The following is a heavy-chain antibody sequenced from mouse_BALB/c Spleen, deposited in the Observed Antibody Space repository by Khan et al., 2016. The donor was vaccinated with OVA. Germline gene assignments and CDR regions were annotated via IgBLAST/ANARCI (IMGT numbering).Heavy chain of an antibody. D-gene: IGHD1-2*01. CDR3: ARTEDYYGWGYAMHY. V-gene: IGHV2-2*02. CDR2: IWRGVST. Sequence: QVQLKESGPGLVQPSQSLSITCTVSGFSLTSYGVHWVRQSPGKGLEWLGVIWRGVSTDYNAAFISRLSISKDNYKSHVFFKMNSLQANAAAIYSGARTEDYYGWGYAMHYWGQGTSVTVSS. J-gene: IGHJ4*01. CDR1: GFSLTSYG.